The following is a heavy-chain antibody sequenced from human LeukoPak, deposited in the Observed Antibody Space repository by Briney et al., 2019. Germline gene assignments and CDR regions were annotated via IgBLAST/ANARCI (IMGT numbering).Heavy chain of an antibody. V-gene: IGHV3-48*02. J-gene: IGHJ4*02. CDR2: ISSPSTNI. CDR3: ARESYWGSSGKGFDC. D-gene: IGHD7-27*01. Sequence: GRSLRLSCAASVFTLNNYATSCVRQAPGKGLEWVAYISSPSTNIYYVDSVKGRFTISRDNAKNSLYLQMNSLRDEDTAVYYCARESYWGSSGKGFDCWGQGTLVTVSS. CDR1: VFTLNNYA.